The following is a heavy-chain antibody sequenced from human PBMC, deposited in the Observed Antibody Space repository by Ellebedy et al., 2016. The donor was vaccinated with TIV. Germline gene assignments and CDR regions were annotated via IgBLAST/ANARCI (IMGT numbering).Heavy chain of an antibody. CDR3: AITYYYDSSGYTIDY. V-gene: IGHV3-73*01. CDR1: GSTFSGSA. D-gene: IGHD3-22*01. J-gene: IGHJ4*02. Sequence: PGGSLRLSCAASGSTFSGSAMHWVRQASGKGLEWVGRIRSKANSYVTEYTASVNGRFTISRDDSKNTAYLQMNSLETEDTAVYYCAITYYYDSSGYTIDYWGQGTLVTVTS. CDR2: IRSKANSYVT.